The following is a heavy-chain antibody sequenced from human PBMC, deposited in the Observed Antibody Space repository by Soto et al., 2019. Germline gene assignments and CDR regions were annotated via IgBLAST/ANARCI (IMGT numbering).Heavy chain of an antibody. D-gene: IGHD6-19*01. CDR3: ARTLRAVAGLDTFDI. CDR1: GFTFSSYS. Sequence: GGSMRLSCAASGFTFSSYSMNWVRQAPGKGLEWVSSISSSGRYIYYADSVKGRFTISRDSAKSSLYLQMNSLRAEDTAIYYCARTLRAVAGLDTFDIWGQGTMVTVSS. CDR2: ISSSGRYI. J-gene: IGHJ3*02. V-gene: IGHV3-21*01.